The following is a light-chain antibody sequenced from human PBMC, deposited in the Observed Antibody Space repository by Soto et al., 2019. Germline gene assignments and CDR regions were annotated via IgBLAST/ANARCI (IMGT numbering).Light chain of an antibody. V-gene: IGKV3-20*01. J-gene: IGKJ1*01. CDR1: QSVSSSY. CDR2: GAS. Sequence: EIVLTQSPGTLSLSPGERATLSCRASQSVSSSYLAWYQQKPGQYPRLLVYGASSRATGIPDRFSGSWSGTDFTLTISRLEPEDFAVYYCQQYGSSPTFAQGTKVEIK. CDR3: QQYGSSPT.